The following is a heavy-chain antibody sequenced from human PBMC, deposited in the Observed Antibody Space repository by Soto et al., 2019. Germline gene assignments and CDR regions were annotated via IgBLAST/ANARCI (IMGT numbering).Heavy chain of an antibody. CDR1: GGTFSSYA. CDR2: IIPIFGTA. Sequence: QVQLVQSGAEVKKPGSSVKVSLKASGGTFSSYAISWVRQAPGQGLEWMGGIIPIFGTANYAQKFQGRVTITADESTSTAYMELSSLRSEDTAVYYCASRTGYSSGWYVDYYYYGMDVWGQGTTVTVSS. CDR3: ASRTGYSSGWYVDYYYYGMDV. D-gene: IGHD6-19*01. V-gene: IGHV1-69*01. J-gene: IGHJ6*02.